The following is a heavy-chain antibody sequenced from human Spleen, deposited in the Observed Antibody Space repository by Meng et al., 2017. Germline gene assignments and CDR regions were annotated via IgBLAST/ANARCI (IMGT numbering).Heavy chain of an antibody. J-gene: IGHJ4*02. D-gene: IGHD4-11*01. CDR3: ARGPTTMAHDFDY. CDR1: GGSISSSNW. V-gene: IGHV4-4*02. CDR2: INHSGST. Sequence: QVQLQESGPGLVKPSGTLSPTCAGAGGSISSSNWWSWVRQPPGKGLEWIGEINHSGSTNYNPSLESRATISVDTSQNNLSLKLSSVTAADSAVYYCARGPTTMAHDFDYWGQGTLVTVSS.